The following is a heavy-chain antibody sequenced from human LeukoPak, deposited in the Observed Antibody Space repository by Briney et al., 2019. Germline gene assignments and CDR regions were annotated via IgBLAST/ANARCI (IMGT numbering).Heavy chain of an antibody. V-gene: IGHV3-23*01. Sequence: GGSLRLSCAASGFTFSSFAMTWVRQAPGKGLEWVSSIIGTGDGTFYADSVKGRFTISRDNSKNTLFLQMNSLRAEDTAVYYCAKGKAYNNLDWFDPWGQGTLVTVSS. CDR1: GFTFSSFA. D-gene: IGHD4-11*01. J-gene: IGHJ5*02. CDR3: AKGKAYNNLDWFDP. CDR2: IIGTGDGT.